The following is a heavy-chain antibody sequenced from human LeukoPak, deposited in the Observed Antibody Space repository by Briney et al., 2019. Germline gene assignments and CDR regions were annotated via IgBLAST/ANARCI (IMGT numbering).Heavy chain of an antibody. J-gene: IGHJ4*02. V-gene: IGHV4-39*07. CDR1: GGSISSSSYY. CDR3: ARDARIAVAGFDY. Sequence: SETLSLTCTVSGGSISSSSYYWGWIRQPPGKGLEWIGSIYYSGSTYYNPSLKSRVTISVDTSKNQFSLKLSSVTAADTAVYYCARDARIAVAGFDYWGQGTLVPVSS. D-gene: IGHD6-19*01. CDR2: IYYSGST.